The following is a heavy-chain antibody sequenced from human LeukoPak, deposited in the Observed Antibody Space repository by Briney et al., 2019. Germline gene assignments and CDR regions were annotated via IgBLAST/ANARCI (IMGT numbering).Heavy chain of an antibody. CDR2: IYTSGST. D-gene: IGHD5-12*01. CDR1: GGSISSYY. Sequence: SETLSLTCAVSGGSISSYYWSWIRQPPGKGLEWIGYIYTSGSTNYNPSLKSRVTISVDTSKNQFSLKLSSVTAADTAVYYCARHGVGGWLRYHFDYWGQGTLVTVSS. CDR3: ARHGVGGWLRYHFDY. J-gene: IGHJ4*02. V-gene: IGHV4-4*09.